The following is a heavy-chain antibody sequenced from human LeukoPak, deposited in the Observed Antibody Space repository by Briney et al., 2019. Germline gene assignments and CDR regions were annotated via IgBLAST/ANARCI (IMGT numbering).Heavy chain of an antibody. Sequence: PGGSLRLSCAALGFPFSTYWITWVRQAPGKGLEWVANIKNDGSEKYYVDSVKGRFTISRDNAENSLFLQMNSLRVEDTAIYYCTRDSGLTGYDLLDYWDQGTLVTVSS. D-gene: IGHD5-12*01. V-gene: IGHV3-7*01. J-gene: IGHJ4*02. CDR2: IKNDGSEK. CDR3: TRDSGLTGYDLLDY. CDR1: GFPFSTYW.